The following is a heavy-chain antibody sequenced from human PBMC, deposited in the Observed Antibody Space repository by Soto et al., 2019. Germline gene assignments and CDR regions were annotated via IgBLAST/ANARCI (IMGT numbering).Heavy chain of an antibody. CDR3: ARDRYYYDSSGYYLIDY. D-gene: IGHD3-22*01. CDR1: GFTFSSYS. J-gene: IGHJ4*02. CDR2: ISSSSSTI. Sequence: GGSLRLSCAASGFTFSSYSMNWVRQAPGKGLEWVSYISSSSSTIYYADSVKGRFTISRDNSKNTLYLQMNSLRAEDTAVYYCARDRYYYDSSGYYLIDYWGQGTLVTVSS. V-gene: IGHV3-48*01.